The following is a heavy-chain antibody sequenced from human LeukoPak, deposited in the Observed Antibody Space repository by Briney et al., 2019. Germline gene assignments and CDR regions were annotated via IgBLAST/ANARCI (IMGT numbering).Heavy chain of an antibody. CDR3: AKGDNYDLLTGYSNNWFDP. V-gene: IGHV3-30*18. J-gene: IGHJ5*02. CDR2: ISYDGSNK. CDR1: AFSFSAYV. Sequence: GGSLRLSCAASAFSFSAYVMHWVRQAPGKGLEWVALISYDGSNKDYADSVKGRFTISRDNSKNTLYLQMDSLRAEETAVYYCAKGDNYDLLTGYSNNWFDPWGQGTLVTVSS. D-gene: IGHD3-9*01.